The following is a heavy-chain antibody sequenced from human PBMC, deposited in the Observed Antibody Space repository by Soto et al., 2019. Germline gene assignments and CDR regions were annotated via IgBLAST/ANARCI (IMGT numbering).Heavy chain of an antibody. D-gene: IGHD3-9*01. CDR2: IYYSGST. CDR3: ARQPRILTGYSGHFDY. Sequence: SETLSLTCTVSGGSISSYYWSWIRQPPGKGLEWIGYIYYSGSTNYNPPLKSRVTISVDTSKNQFSLKLSSVTAADTAVYYCARQPRILTGYSGHFDYWGQETLVTVSS. CDR1: GGSISSYY. J-gene: IGHJ4*02. V-gene: IGHV4-59*08.